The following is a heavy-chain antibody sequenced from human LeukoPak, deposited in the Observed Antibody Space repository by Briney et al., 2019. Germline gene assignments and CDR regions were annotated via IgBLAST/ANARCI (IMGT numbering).Heavy chain of an antibody. CDR3: ARDNAVTLDY. Sequence: GGSLRLSCEVSGSTVNSNYMSWVRQAPGKGLEWGSIIYSGGSTYYSDSVKGRFTISRDNSKNTLYLQMNRLRAEDTAVYYCARDNAVTLDYWGQGTLVTVSS. D-gene: IGHD6-19*01. CDR1: GSTVNSNY. J-gene: IGHJ4*02. CDR2: IYSGGST. V-gene: IGHV3-66*01.